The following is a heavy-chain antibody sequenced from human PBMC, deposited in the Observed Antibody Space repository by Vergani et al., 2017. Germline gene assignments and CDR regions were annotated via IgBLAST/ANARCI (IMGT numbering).Heavy chain of an antibody. D-gene: IGHD6-13*01. V-gene: IGHV4-34*01. CDR3: AREGIRAAAGKTFDY. J-gene: IGHJ4*02. CDR1: GGSFSGYY. CDR2: INHSGST. Sequence: QVQLQQWGAGLLKPSETLSLTCAVYGGSFSGYYWSWTRQPPGKGLEWIGEINHSGSTNYNPSLKSRVTISVDTSKNQFSLKLSSVTAADTAVYYCAREGIRAAAGKTFDYWGQGTLVTVSS.